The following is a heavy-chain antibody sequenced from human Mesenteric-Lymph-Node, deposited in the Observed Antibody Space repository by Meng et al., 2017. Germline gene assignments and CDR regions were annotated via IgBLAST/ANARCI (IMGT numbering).Heavy chain of an antibody. D-gene: IGHD1-26*01. CDR2: IYFNGSP. Sequence: QLQLQDAGPGLVKPSETLSLPCTVSGGSVNSANYYWSWIRQSPGKGLEWLAYIYFNGSPNYNPSLKGRVSTSIDTSKNHFSLKLSSVTAADTAVYYCARERSYNDFGYFDYWGQGTLVTASS. J-gene: IGHJ4*02. V-gene: IGHV4-61*03. CDR3: ARERSYNDFGYFDY. CDR1: GGSVNSANYY.